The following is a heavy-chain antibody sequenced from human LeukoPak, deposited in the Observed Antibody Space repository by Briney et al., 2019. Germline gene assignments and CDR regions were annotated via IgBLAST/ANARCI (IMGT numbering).Heavy chain of an antibody. D-gene: IGHD5-18*01. Sequence: GGSLRLSCAASGFTFSSYGMHWVRQAPGKGLEWVAVISYDGSNKYYADSVKGRFTISRDNSKNTLYLQMNSLRAEDTAVYYCAKSLVGYSYGYASYYFDYWGQGTLVTVSS. J-gene: IGHJ4*02. V-gene: IGHV3-30*18. CDR1: GFTFSSYG. CDR3: AKSLVGYSYGYASYYFDY. CDR2: ISYDGSNK.